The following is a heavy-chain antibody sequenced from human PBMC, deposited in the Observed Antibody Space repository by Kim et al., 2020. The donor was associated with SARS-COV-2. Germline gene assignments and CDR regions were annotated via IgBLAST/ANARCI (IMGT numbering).Heavy chain of an antibody. D-gene: IGHD3-10*01. V-gene: IGHV3-49*03. J-gene: IGHJ6*02. CDR2: IRSKAYGGTT. CDR3: YGSGSFLSPYYGMDL. CDR1: GFTFGDYA. Sequence: GGSLRLSCTASGFTFGDYAMSWFRQAPGKGLEWVGFIRSKAYGGTTEYAASVKGRFTISRDDSKSIAYLQMNSLKTEDTAVYYCYGSGSFLSPYYGMDLWSQGTTATVSS.